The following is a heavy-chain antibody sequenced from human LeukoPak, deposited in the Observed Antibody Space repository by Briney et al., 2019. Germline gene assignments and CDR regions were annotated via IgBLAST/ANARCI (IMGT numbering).Heavy chain of an antibody. J-gene: IGHJ4*02. CDR3: AKIPAPDVLTGYAGFDY. V-gene: IGHV3-23*01. CDR1: GFTFSSYA. Sequence: PGRSLRLSCAASGFTFSSYAMSWVRQAPGKGLEWVSAISGSGGSTFYADSVKGRFTISRDNSKNTLYLQMNSLRAEDAAVYYCAKIPAPDVLTGYAGFDYWGQGTLVTVSS. D-gene: IGHD3-9*01. CDR2: ISGSGGST.